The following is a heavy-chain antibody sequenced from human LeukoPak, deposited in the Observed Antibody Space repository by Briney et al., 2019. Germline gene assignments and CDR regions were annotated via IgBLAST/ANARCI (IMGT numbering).Heavy chain of an antibody. D-gene: IGHD3-16*01. V-gene: IGHV3-11*05. CDR1: GFSFSDYY. CDR2: ISPSSTHT. CDR3: SRDDRSGDAFDI. J-gene: IGHJ3*02. Sequence: GGSLRLSCAASGFSFSDYYMSWIRQAPGKGLEWVSYISPSSTHTPYADPVKGRFTISRDNAKNSLYLQMNSLKAEDTAVYYCSRDDRSGDAFDIWGQGTMVTVSS.